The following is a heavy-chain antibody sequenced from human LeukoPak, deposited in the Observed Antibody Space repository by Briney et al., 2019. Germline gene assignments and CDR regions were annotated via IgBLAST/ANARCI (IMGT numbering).Heavy chain of an antibody. CDR1: GFTFGDYA. CDR2: IRSKAYGGTA. Sequence: GGSLRLSCIASGFTFGDYAMSWVRQVPGKGLEWVGFIRSKAYGGTAEYAASVKSRFSISRDDSKSIAYLQMNSLRTEDTAVFYCTRDCSGGSCWGDAFDIWGQGTMVTVSS. CDR3: TRDCSGGSCWGDAFDI. J-gene: IGHJ3*02. D-gene: IGHD2-15*01. V-gene: IGHV3-49*04.